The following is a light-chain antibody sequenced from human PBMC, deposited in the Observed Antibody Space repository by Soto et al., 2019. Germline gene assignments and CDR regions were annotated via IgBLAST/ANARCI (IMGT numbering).Light chain of an antibody. J-gene: IGKJ1*01. V-gene: IGKV1-27*01. Sequence: DIQMTQSPSSLSASVGDRVTITCRASQGISSYLAWYQQKPGKVPKVLIYAASTLHSGVPSRFSGSGSGTEFTLTISNVQPEDVATYYCQKYYSAPETFGQGTKVELK. CDR1: QGISSY. CDR2: AAS. CDR3: QKYYSAPET.